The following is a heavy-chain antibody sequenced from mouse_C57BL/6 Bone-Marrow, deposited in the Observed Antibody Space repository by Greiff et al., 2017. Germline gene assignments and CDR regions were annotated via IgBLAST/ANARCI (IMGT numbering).Heavy chain of an antibody. CDR3: ARSGYYGSRFAY. V-gene: IGHV1-72*01. CDR1: GYTFTSYW. J-gene: IGHJ3*01. D-gene: IGHD1-1*01. CDR2: IDPNSGGT. Sequence: QVQLKQPGAELVKPGASVKLSCKASGYTFTSYWMHWVKQRPGRGLEWIGRIDPNSGGTKYNEKFKSKATLTVDKPSSTAYMQLSSLTSEDSAVYYCARSGYYGSRFAYWGQGTLVTVSA.